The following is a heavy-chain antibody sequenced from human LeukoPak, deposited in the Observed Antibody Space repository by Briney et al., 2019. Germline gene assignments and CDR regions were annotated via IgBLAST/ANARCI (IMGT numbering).Heavy chain of an antibody. CDR2: IYTSGST. J-gene: IGHJ4*02. V-gene: IGHV4-61*02. CDR3: ARGRYYYGSGSYYYFDY. D-gene: IGHD3-10*01. Sequence: SETLSLTCTVSGGSISSGSYYWSWIRQPAGKGLERIGRIYTSGSTNYNPSLKSRVTISVDTSKNQFSLKLSSVTAADTAVYYCARGRYYYGSGSYYYFDYWGQGTLVTVSS. CDR1: GGSISSGSYY.